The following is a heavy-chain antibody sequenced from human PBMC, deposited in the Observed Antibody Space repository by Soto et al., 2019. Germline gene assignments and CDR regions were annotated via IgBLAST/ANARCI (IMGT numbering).Heavy chain of an antibody. J-gene: IGHJ4*02. CDR2: IIPIFGTA. V-gene: IGHV1-69*13. CDR1: GGTFSSYA. Sequence: ASVKVSCKASGGTFSSYAISWVRQAPGQGLEWMGGIIPIFGTANYAQKFQGRVTITADESTSTAYMELSSLRAEDTAVYYCARAHYYDNTGPPPVGGQGTLVTVSS. D-gene: IGHD3-22*01. CDR3: ARAHYYDNTGPPPV.